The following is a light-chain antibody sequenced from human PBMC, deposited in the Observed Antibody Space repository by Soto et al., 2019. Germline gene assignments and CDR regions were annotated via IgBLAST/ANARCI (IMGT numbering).Light chain of an antibody. V-gene: IGLV2-14*01. CDR1: SSDVGGYNY. CDR3: SSYTSSSTVV. Sequence: QSLLTHPASLSGSPGQSITISCTGTSSDVGGYNYVSWYQQHPGKAPKLMIYEVSNRPSGVSNRFSGSKSGNTASLTISGLQAEDEADYYCSSYTSSSTVVFGGGTQLTVL. CDR2: EVS. J-gene: IGLJ2*01.